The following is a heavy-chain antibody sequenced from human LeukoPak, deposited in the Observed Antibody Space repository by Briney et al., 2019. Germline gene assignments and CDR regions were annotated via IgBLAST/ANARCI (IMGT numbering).Heavy chain of an antibody. Sequence: GASVKVSCKXSGYTFTGYYMHWVRQAPGQGLEWMGRINPNSGGTNYAQKFQGRVTMTRDTSISTAYMELSRLRSDDTAVYYCARIIAVAAKEVDYWGQGTLVTVSS. D-gene: IGHD6-19*01. CDR2: INPNSGGT. J-gene: IGHJ4*02. CDR3: ARIIAVAAKEVDY. CDR1: GYTFTGYY. V-gene: IGHV1-2*06.